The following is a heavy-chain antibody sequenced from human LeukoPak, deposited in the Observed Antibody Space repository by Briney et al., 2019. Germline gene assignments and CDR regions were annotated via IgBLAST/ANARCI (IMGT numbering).Heavy chain of an antibody. CDR2: IYHSGST. D-gene: IGHD3-10*01. J-gene: IGHJ4*02. CDR1: GYSISSGYY. V-gene: IGHV4-38-2*02. Sequence: SETLSLTCTVSGYSISSGYYWGWIRQPPGKGLEWIGSIYHSGSTYYNPSLKSRLSMSVDTSKNQFSLNLSSVTAADTAVYYCARGVTMIRGVIIPFDYWGQGFLVTVSS. CDR3: ARGVTMIRGVIIPFDY.